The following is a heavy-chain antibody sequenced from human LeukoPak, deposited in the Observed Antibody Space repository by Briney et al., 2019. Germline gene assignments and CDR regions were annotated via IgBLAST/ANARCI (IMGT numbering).Heavy chain of an antibody. CDR3: ARHWEAVAGIDY. V-gene: IGHV4-59*08. CDR1: GGSVSNYY. CDR2: VYYTGST. J-gene: IGHJ4*02. Sequence: SETLSLTCSVSGGSVSNYYWSWIRQPPGKGLEWIGYVYYTGSTNYNPSLKSRVTMFEDKSKNQFSLRLYSVTVADTAVYYCARHWEAVAGIDYWGQGTLVTVSS. D-gene: IGHD6-19*01.